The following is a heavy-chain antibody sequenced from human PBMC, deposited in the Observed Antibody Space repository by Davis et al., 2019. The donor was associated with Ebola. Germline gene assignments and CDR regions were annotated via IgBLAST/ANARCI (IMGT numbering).Heavy chain of an antibody. V-gene: IGHV3-64D*08. J-gene: IGHJ6*02. CDR3: VKSDWGYYYGMDV. Sequence: GESLKISCSASAFTFSSYAMHWVRQAPGKGLEYVSAISSNGGSTYYADSVKGRFTISRDNSKNTLYLQLSSLRAEDTAVYYCVKSDWGYYYGMDVWGQGTTVTVSS. CDR1: AFTFSSYA. D-gene: IGHD3-16*01. CDR2: ISSNGGST.